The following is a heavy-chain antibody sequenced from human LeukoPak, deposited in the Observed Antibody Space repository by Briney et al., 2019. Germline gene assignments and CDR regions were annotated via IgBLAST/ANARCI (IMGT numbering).Heavy chain of an antibody. CDR3: TREGVYAPDPSSYHRDAFDI. V-gene: IGHV1-69*04. J-gene: IGHJ3*02. D-gene: IGHD3-16*02. CDR1: GGSFSNSV. Sequence: ASVKVSCKVSGGSFSNSVITWVRQAPGQGLAWMGRIIPVFGVSNFAQKFEGRVTITADKSTNTGHLELRRLQSDDTAVYYCTREGVYAPDPSSYHRDAFDIWGQGTVVIVSS. CDR2: IIPVFGVS.